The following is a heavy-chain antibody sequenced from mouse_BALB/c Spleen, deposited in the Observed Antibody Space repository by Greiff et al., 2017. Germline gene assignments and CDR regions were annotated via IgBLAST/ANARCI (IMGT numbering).Heavy chain of an antibody. Sequence: VQLQQSGAELVRPGTSVKVSCKASGYAFTNYLIEWVKQRPGQGLEWIGVINPGSGGTNYNEKFKGKATLTADKSSSTAYMQLSSLTSDDSAVYFCAGGSSYGWYFDVWGAGTTVTVSS. CDR2: INPGSGGT. CDR3: AGGSSYGWYFDV. J-gene: IGHJ1*01. D-gene: IGHD1-1*01. V-gene: IGHV1-54*01. CDR1: GYAFTNYL.